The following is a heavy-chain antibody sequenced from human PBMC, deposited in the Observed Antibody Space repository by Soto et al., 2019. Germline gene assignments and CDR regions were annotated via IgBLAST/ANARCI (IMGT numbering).Heavy chain of an antibody. D-gene: IGHD2-21*01. J-gene: IGHJ4*02. CDR1: GFTVTTYG. V-gene: IGHV3-30*05. CDR2: LTHDGSSD. CDR3: ASIADY. Sequence: QVQLVESGGGVVQPGRTLRLSCEAAGFTVTTYGMQWVRQAPGKGLEWVARLTHDGSSDVYADSVKGRFTISRDTSKNTLYLQMTSLRPYDTAVYDCASIADYWGQGTLVTVSS.